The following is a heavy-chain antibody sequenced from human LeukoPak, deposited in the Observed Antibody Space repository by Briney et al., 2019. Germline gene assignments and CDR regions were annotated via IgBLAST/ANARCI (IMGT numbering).Heavy chain of an antibody. J-gene: IGHJ4*02. CDR1: GGSISSGDYY. CDR3: ARGPSSYDSSAFDY. Sequence: KSSQTLSLTCTVSGGSISSGDYYWSWIRQPPGKGLEWIGYIHYSGSTYYNPSLKSRVTISVDTSKNQFSLKLSSVTAADTAVYYCARGPSSYDSSAFDYWGQGTLVTVSS. D-gene: IGHD3-22*01. CDR2: IHYSGST. V-gene: IGHV4-30-4*01.